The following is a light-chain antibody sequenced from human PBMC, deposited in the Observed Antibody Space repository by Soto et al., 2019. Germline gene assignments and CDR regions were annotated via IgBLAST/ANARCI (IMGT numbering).Light chain of an antibody. CDR3: RSWDRSLSAYV. CDR2: DDN. CDR1: SSNIGGNS. J-gene: IGLJ1*01. V-gene: IGLV1-51*01. Sequence: QSALTQPPSVSAAPGQKVTISCSGSSSNIGGNSVSWYQQLPGTAPKLLIYDDNKRPSGIPDRFSGSKSGTSATLGITGFQTGDEADYYCRSWDRSLSAYVFGTGTKVTVL.